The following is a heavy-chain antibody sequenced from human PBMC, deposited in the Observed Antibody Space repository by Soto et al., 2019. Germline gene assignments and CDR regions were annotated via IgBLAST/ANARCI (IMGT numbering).Heavy chain of an antibody. Sequence: ASVKVSCKASGYAFTSCGISWVRQAPGQGLEWMGWISAYNGNTSYAQKLQGRVTMTTDTSTSTAYMELRSLRSDDTAVYYCATPAIGYSSGWYSTDAFDIWGQGTMVNVS. CDR3: ATPAIGYSSGWYSTDAFDI. CDR1: GYAFTSCG. J-gene: IGHJ3*02. V-gene: IGHV1-18*04. CDR2: ISAYNGNT. D-gene: IGHD6-19*01.